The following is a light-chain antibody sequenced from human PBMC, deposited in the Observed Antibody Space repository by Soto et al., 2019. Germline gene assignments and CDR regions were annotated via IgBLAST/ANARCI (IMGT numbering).Light chain of an antibody. CDR2: EVS. CDR1: SSDVGGYNY. J-gene: IGLJ1*01. CDR3: SSYAGSNNLV. Sequence: QSALTQPPYASGPPGRSVPFSCTGTSSDVGGYNYVSWYQQHPGKAPKPMINEVSKRPSGVPARFSGCKSGTTASLTVSGLEAEDEADYYCSSYAGSNNLVFGTGTKVTVL. V-gene: IGLV2-8*01.